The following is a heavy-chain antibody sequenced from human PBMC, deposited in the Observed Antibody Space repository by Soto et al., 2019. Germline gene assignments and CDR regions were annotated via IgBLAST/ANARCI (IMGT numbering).Heavy chain of an antibody. D-gene: IGHD5-18*01. CDR2: ITSSGSTI. CDR3: AREKTAMVTVDY. V-gene: IGHV3-11*01. J-gene: IGHJ4*02. Sequence: GGSLRLSCAASGFTFSDYYMSWIRQAPGKGLEWVSYITSSGSTIYYADSVKGRFTISRDNAKNSLYLQMNSLRAEDTAVYYCAREKTAMVTVDYWGQGXLVTVSS. CDR1: GFTFSDYY.